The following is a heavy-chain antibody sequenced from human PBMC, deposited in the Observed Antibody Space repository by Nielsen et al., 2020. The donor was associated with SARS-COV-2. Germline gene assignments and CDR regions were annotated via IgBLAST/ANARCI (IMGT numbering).Heavy chain of an antibody. CDR2: INAGNGNT. J-gene: IGHJ5*02. CDR3: ARQYGDYVANWFDP. CDR1: GYTFTSYA. V-gene: IGHV1-3*01. Sequence: ASVKVSCRASGYTFTSYAMHWVRQAPGQRLEWMGWINAGNGNTKYSQKFQGRVTITRDTSASTAYMGLSSLRSDDTAVYYCARQYGDYVANWFDPWGQGTLVTVSS. D-gene: IGHD4-17*01.